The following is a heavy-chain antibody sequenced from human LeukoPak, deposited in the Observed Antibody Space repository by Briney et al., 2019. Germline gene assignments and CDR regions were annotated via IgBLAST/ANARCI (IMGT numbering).Heavy chain of an antibody. CDR3: AKPTEERWLETSPYYYYYYGMDV. CDR2: ISYDGSNK. V-gene: IGHV3-30*18. J-gene: IGHJ6*02. Sequence: PGGSLRLSCAASGFTFSSYGMHWVRQAPGKGLEWVAVISYDGSNKYYADSVKGRFTISRDNSKNTLYLQMNSLRAEDTAVYYCAKPTEERWLETSPYYYYYYGMDVWGQGTTVTVSS. D-gene: IGHD5-24*01. CDR1: GFTFSSYG.